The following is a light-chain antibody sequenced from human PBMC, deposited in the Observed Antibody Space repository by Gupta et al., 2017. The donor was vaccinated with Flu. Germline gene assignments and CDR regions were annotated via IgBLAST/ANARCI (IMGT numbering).Light chain of an antibody. CDR1: KLGDKY. CDR3: QAWDSITAGV. CDR2: LDT. J-gene: IGLJ1*01. V-gene: IGLV3-1*01. Sequence: SYELTQPPSVSAFPGQTANITCSGDKLGDKYACWYQQKPGQSPVLVIYLDTKRPSGIPERFSGSNSGNTATLTISGTQAMDEADYYCQAWDSITAGVFGTGTKVTVL.